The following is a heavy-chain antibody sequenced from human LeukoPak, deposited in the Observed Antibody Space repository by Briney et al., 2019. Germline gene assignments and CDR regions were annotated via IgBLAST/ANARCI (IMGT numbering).Heavy chain of an antibody. CDR1: GFIFRTYS. D-gene: IGHD3/OR15-3a*01. J-gene: IGHJ3*02. Sequence: GGSLRLSSPASGFIFRTYSMNWVRQAPGKGLEWVSYISSSSSSIYYADSVKGRFTISRDSAKNSLYLQMNSLRDEDTAVYYSARESRDSCAAFYIWGQGTMVTVSS. CDR2: ISSSSSSI. CDR3: ARESRDSCAAFYI. V-gene: IGHV3-48*02.